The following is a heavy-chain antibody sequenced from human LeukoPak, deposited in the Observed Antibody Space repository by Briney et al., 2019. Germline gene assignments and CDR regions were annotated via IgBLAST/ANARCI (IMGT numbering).Heavy chain of an antibody. CDR1: GYTFTSYD. D-gene: IGHD3-10*01. J-gene: IGHJ3*02. CDR3: ARPYGSGPGAFDI. V-gene: IGHV1-8*03. CDR2: MNPNSGKT. Sequence: ASVKVSCKGSGYTFTSYDINWVRQATGQGLEWLGWMNPNSGKTGYAQKFQGRVTITRNTSISTAYMELRSLRSDDTAVYYCARPYGSGPGAFDIWGQGTMVTVSS.